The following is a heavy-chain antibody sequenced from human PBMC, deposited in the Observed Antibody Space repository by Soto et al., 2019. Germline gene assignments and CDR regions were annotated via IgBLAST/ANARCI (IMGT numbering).Heavy chain of an antibody. Sequence: SETLSLTCSASGASISTSSDFWGWIRQAPGKGLEWIGNVYQSGTTRLNPSLKSRVSIFVDRSKNQFSLELNSATAADRAVYYCARQPESTSYFDYWGQGSLVTVSP. D-gene: IGHD2-2*01. V-gene: IGHV4-39*01. CDR1: GASISTSSDF. CDR2: VYQSGTT. J-gene: IGHJ4*02. CDR3: ARQPESTSYFDY.